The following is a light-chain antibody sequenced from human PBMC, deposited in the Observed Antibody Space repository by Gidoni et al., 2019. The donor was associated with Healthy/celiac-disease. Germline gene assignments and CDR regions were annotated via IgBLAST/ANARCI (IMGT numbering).Light chain of an antibody. V-gene: IGKV3-11*01. CDR1: QSASSY. Sequence: EIVLTQSPATLSLSPGERATLFCMASQSASSYLDWYQQKPGQAPRLLIYDASNRATRIAARVSGSGSGTDFTLTISSLETEDFAVYCCQQRSTITFGPGTKVDIK. CDR2: DAS. J-gene: IGKJ3*01. CDR3: QQRSTIT.